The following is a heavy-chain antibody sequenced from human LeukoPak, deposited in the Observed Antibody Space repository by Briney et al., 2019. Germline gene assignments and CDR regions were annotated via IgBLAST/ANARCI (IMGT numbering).Heavy chain of an antibody. D-gene: IGHD5-24*01. CDR3: ARRQDGYSTYYFDY. Sequence: GESLKISCKGFGYSFTNYWIGWVRQMPGKGLEWMGIIYPDYSETTYSPSFQGQVTMSVDKSINTAYLQWNSLRASDTAMYYCARRQDGYSTYYFDYWGQGTLVTVSS. CDR1: GYSFTNYW. J-gene: IGHJ4*02. V-gene: IGHV5-51*01. CDR2: IYPDYSET.